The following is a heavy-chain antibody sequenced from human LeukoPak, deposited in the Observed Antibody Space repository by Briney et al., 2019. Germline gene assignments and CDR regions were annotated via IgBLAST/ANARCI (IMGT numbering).Heavy chain of an antibody. J-gene: IGHJ4*02. CDR3: AKDNVAAAGRYFDY. CDR2: IWYDGNNE. V-gene: IGHV3-30*02. CDR1: GFTFNTFG. Sequence: GGSLRLSCAASGFTFNTFGMHWVRQAPGRGLEWVASIWYDGNNEDYADSVKGRFTISRDNAKDTLFLQMNSLRGEDTGVYYCAKDNVAAAGRYFDYWGQGTLVTVSS. D-gene: IGHD6-13*01.